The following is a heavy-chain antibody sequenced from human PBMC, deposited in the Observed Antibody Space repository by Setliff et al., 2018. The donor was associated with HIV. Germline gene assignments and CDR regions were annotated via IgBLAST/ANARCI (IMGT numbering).Heavy chain of an antibody. J-gene: IGHJ5*02. D-gene: IGHD6-19*01. V-gene: IGHV1-2*02. CDR2: ISPTSGAT. Sequence: ASVKVSCKASGYTFSDYYIYWVRQAPGQGLEWMGWISPTSGATSYAQKFQGRVIMTRDTSITTAYMEFIWLTSDDTAVYYCARRRSGWYFFDPWGQGTLVT. CDR1: GYTFSDYY. CDR3: ARRRSGWYFFDP.